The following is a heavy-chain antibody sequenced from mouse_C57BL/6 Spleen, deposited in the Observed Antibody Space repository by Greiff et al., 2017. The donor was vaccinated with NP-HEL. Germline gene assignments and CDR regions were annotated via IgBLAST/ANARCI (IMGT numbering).Heavy chain of an antibody. J-gene: IGHJ2*01. CDR3: ARGNPCGSSYEY. CDR2: IYPGDGDT. V-gene: IGHV1-80*01. Sequence: VQLQQSGAELVKPGASVKISCKASGYAFSSYWMNWVKQRPGKGLEWIGQIYPGDGDTNYNGKFKGKATLTADKSSSTACMQLSSLTSEDSAVYFWARGNPCGSSYEYLGQGTTLTVSS. CDR1: GYAFSSYW. D-gene: IGHD1-1*01.